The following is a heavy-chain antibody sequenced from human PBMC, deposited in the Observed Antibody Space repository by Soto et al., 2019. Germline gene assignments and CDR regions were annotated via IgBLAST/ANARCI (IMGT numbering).Heavy chain of an antibody. D-gene: IGHD6-19*01. V-gene: IGHV3-30*18. J-gene: IGHJ4*02. CDR2: VSHDGRNT. CDR3: AKGGRQWLVTSDFNY. CDR1: GFTFSDYA. Sequence: VQLVESGGGVVQPGRSLRLSCAASGFTFSDYAMHWVRQAPGKGLEWVAVVSHDGRNTHYADSVKGRFTISRDSSKNQVSLEMTSLRAEDTAVYYCAKGGRQWLVTSDFNYWGQGALVTVSS.